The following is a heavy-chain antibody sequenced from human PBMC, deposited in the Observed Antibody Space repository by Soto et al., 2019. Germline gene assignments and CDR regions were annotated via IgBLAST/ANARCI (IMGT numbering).Heavy chain of an antibody. CDR1: GFTFSSYW. V-gene: IGHV3-7*01. D-gene: IGHD2-2*01. CDR3: ARDSLGYCSSTSCYASNYYYYYYMDV. Sequence: PGGSLRLSCAASGFTFSSYWMSWVRQAPGKGLEWVANIKQDGSEKYYVDSVKGRFTISRDNAKNSLYLQMNSLRAEDTAVYYCARDSLGYCSSTSCYASNYYYYYYMDVWGKGTTVTVSS. CDR2: IKQDGSEK. J-gene: IGHJ6*03.